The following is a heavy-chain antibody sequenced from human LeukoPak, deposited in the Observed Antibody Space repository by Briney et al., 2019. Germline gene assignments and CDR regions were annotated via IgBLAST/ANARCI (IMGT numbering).Heavy chain of an antibody. V-gene: IGHV3-11*01. CDR1: GFTFSDYY. Sequence: SGGSLRLSCAASGFTFSDYYMSWIRQAPGKGLEWVSYISSSGSTIYYADSAKGRFTISRDNAKNSLYLQMNSLRAEDTAVYYCAREKLLGSAFDIWGQGTMVTVSS. J-gene: IGHJ3*02. CDR2: ISSSGSTI. CDR3: AREKLLGSAFDI. D-gene: IGHD1-26*01.